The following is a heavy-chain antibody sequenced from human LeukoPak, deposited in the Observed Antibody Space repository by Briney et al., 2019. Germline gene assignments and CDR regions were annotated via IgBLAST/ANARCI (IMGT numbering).Heavy chain of an antibody. CDR2: INTNTGNP. J-gene: IGHJ3*02. V-gene: IGHV7-4-1*02. D-gene: IGHD6-19*01. CDR1: GYTFTSYA. CDR3: ASPYSSGWNDAFDI. Sequence: GASVKVSCKASGYTFTSYAMNWVRQAPGQGLEWMGWINTNTGNPTYAQGFTGRFVFSLDTSVSTAYLQISSLKAEDTAVYYCASPYSSGWNDAFDIWGQGTMVTVSS.